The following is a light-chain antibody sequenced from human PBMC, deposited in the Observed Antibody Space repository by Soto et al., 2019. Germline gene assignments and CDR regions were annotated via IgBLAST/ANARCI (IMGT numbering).Light chain of an antibody. CDR1: SNIGHNY. V-gene: IGLV1-51*01. J-gene: IGLJ2*01. CDR3: GTWDIALSVVL. Sequence: QSVLTQPPSVSAAPGQRVTISCSESSNIGHNYVTWYQQLPGTAPKLLIYDNTKRPSGIPDRFSGSKSGTSATLDITGLQTGDEADCYCGTWDIALSVVLFGGGTKLTVL. CDR2: DNT.